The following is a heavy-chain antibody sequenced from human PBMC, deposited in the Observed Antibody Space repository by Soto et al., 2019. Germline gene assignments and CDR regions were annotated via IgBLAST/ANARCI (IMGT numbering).Heavy chain of an antibody. CDR2: IYYSGST. CDR3: ANYPTTVTSDY. J-gene: IGHJ4*02. D-gene: IGHD4-17*01. V-gene: IGHV4-61*01. CDR1: GGSVSSGSYY. Sequence: QVQLQESGPGLVKPSETLSLTCTVSGGSVSSGSYYWSWIRQPPGKGLEWIGYIYYSGSTNYNPSRRGRVTISVDTSKDHFSLKLSSVTAADTAVYYCANYPTTVTSDYWGQGTLVTVSS.